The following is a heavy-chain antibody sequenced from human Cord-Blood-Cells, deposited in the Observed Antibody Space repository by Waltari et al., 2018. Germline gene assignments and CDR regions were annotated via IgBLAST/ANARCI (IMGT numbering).Heavy chain of an antibody. D-gene: IGHD6-6*01. CDR2: INHSGST. CDR3: ARHRISARLFDY. CDR1: GGSFSGYY. J-gene: IGHJ4*02. V-gene: IGHV4-34*01. Sequence: QVQLQQWGAGLLKPSETLSLTCAVYGGSFSGYYWSWVRQPPGKGLEVIGEINHSGSTNYNPSLRSRVTISVDTSKNQFPLKLRSVTAADTAVYYCARHRISARLFDYWGQGTLVTVAS.